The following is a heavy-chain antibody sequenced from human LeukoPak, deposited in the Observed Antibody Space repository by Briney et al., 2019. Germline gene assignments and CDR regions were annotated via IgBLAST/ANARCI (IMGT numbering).Heavy chain of an antibody. V-gene: IGHV4-4*07. J-gene: IGHJ5*02. CDR3: ARDIAVAGTGWFDP. CDR1: GGSISSYY. Sequence: PSETLSLTRTVSGGSISSYYWSWIRQPAGKGLEWIGRIYTSGSTNYNPSLKSRVTMSVDTSKNQFSLKLSSVTAADTAMYYCARDIAVAGTGWFDPWGQGTLVTVSS. D-gene: IGHD6-19*01. CDR2: IYTSGST.